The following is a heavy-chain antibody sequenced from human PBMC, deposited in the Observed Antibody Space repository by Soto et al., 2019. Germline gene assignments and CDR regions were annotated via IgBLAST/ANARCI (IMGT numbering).Heavy chain of an antibody. CDR2: INPNSGGT. CDR1: GYTFTGYY. J-gene: IGHJ3*02. CDR3: ARGEIVVVPAAHGVTTDCAFDI. Sequence: WASVKVSCKASGYTFTGYYMHWVRQAPGQGLEWMGWINPNSGGTNYAQKFQGWVTMTRDTSISTAYMELSRLRSDDTAVYYCARGEIVVVPAAHGVTTDCAFDIWGQGTMVTVSS. D-gene: IGHD2-2*01. V-gene: IGHV1-2*04.